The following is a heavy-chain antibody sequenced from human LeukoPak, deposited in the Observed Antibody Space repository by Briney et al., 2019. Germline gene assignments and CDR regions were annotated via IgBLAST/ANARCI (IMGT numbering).Heavy chain of an antibody. CDR3: AKGSGINHYHWIDP. CDR2: ISGGGGST. V-gene: IGHV3-23*01. CDR1: EFTFSNYA. D-gene: IGHD1-14*01. J-gene: IGHJ5*02. Sequence: GGSLRLSCAASEFTFSNYAMNWVRQAPGKGQNWVSGISGGGGSTYYADSVKGRFPISRDNSKNTLYLQTDSLRAEDTALYYCAKGSGINHYHWIDPWGQGTLVTVSS.